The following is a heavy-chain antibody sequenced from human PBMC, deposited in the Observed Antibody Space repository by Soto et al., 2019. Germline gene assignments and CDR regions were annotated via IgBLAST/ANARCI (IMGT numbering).Heavy chain of an antibody. V-gene: IGHV3-21*01. D-gene: IGHD4-17*01. Sequence: PGGSLRLSCAASGFTFSSYSMNWVRQAPGKGLEWVSSISSSSSYIYYADSVKGRFTISRDNAKNSLYLQMNSLRAEDTAVYYCARDTVTPLTSYIGDYMRGYFDYWGQGALVTVSS. CDR1: GFTFSSYS. CDR3: ARDTVTPLTSYIGDYMRGYFDY. J-gene: IGHJ4*02. CDR2: ISSSSSYI.